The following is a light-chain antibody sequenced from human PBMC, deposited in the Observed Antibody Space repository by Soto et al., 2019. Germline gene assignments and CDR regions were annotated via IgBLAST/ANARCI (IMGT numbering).Light chain of an antibody. V-gene: IGKV3-20*01. J-gene: IGKJ2*01. CDR2: GSS. CDR1: QTVSGNY. CDR3: QQYGSSPPYT. Sequence: EIVLTQSPGTLSLSPGERATLSCSASQTVSGNYLAWYQQKPRQSPRLLIYGSSDRATGIPDRFSGSGSGTDFTLTITRVEPEDFAVYYCQQYGSSPPYTLGQGTKLEIK.